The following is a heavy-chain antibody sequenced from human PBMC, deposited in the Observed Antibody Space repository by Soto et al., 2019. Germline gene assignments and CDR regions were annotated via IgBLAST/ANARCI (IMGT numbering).Heavy chain of an antibody. CDR3: ARDITGTTYDDWFDP. J-gene: IGHJ5*02. D-gene: IGHD1-7*01. CDR2: ISAYNGNT. CDR1: GYTFTSYG. V-gene: IGHV1-18*01. Sequence: GASVNVSCKASGYTFTSYGISWVRQAPGQGLEWMGWISAYNGNTNYAQKLQGRVTMTTDTSTSTAYMELRSLRSDDTAVYYCARDITGTTYDDWFDPWGQGTLVTVSS.